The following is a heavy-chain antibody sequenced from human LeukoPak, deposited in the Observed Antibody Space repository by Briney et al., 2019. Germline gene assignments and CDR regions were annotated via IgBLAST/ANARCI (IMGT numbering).Heavy chain of an antibody. Sequence: GGSLRLSCAASGFTFSNYWMHWVRQAPGRGLVWVSRINSDGSDTSYADSVKGRFTISRDNAKNSLYLQMNSLRVEDTAVYYCARPRGCGTATCNNFDYWGQGTLVSVSS. D-gene: IGHD2-21*01. CDR2: INSDGSDT. CDR3: ARPRGCGTATCNNFDY. J-gene: IGHJ4*02. V-gene: IGHV3-74*01. CDR1: GFTFSNYW.